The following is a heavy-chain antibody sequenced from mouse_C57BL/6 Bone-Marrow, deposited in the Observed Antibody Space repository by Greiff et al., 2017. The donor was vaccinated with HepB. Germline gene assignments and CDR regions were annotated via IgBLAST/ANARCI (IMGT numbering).Heavy chain of an antibody. CDR1: GYAFSSSW. J-gene: IGHJ1*03. Sequence: QVQLQQSGPELVKPGASVKISCKASGYAFSSSWMNWVKQRPGKGLEWIGRIYPGDGDTNYNGKFKGKATLTADKSSSTAYMQLSSLTSEDSAVYFCARGRGLRRTPWYFDVWGTGTTVTVSS. CDR2: IYPGDGDT. D-gene: IGHD2-4*01. CDR3: ARGRGLRRTPWYFDV. V-gene: IGHV1-82*01.